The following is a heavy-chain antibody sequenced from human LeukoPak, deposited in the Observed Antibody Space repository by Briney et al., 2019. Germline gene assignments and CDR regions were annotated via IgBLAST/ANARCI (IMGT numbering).Heavy chain of an antibody. V-gene: IGHV1-69*04. CDR1: GGTFSSYA. Sequence: SVKVSCKASGGTFSSYAISWVRQAPGQGLEWMGRIIPILGIANYAQKFQGRVTITADKSTSTAYMELSSLRSENTAVYYCARARIAVAGSFDYWGQGTLVTVSS. J-gene: IGHJ4*02. CDR3: ARARIAVAGSFDY. CDR2: IIPILGIA. D-gene: IGHD6-19*01.